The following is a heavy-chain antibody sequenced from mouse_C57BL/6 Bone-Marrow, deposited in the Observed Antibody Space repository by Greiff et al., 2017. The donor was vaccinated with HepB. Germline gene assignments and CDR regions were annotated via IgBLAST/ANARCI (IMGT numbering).Heavy chain of an antibody. J-gene: IGHJ2*01. CDR1: GYTFTDYY. CDR2: INPYNGGT. V-gene: IGHV1-19*01. CDR3: ATMVTTRFDY. Sequence: VQLKQSGPVLVKPGASVKMSCKASGYTFTDYYMNWVKQSHGKSLEWIGVINPYNGGTSYNQKFKGKATLTVDKSSSTAYMELNSLTSEDSAVYYCATMVTTRFDYWGQGTTLTVSS. D-gene: IGHD2-2*01.